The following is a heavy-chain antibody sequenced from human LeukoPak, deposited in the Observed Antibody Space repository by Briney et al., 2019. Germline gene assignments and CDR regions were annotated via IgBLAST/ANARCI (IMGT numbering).Heavy chain of an antibody. D-gene: IGHD3-9*01. CDR2: TNPNSGGT. CDR3: ARELDILTVVYAFDI. V-gene: IGHV1-2*02. J-gene: IGHJ3*02. CDR1: GYTFTGYY. Sequence: GASVKVSCKASGYTFTGYYMHWVRQAPGQGLEWMGWTNPNSGGTNYAQKFQGRVTMTRDTSISTAYMELSRLRSDDTAMYYCARELDILTVVYAFDIWGQGTMVTVSS.